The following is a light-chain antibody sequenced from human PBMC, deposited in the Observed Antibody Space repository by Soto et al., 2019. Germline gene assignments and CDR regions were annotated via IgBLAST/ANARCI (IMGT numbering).Light chain of an antibody. CDR3: QKYDSAPPIT. CDR2: AVS. V-gene: IGKV1-27*01. Sequence: DIQMTQSPSSLSASVGDRVTITCRASQDISNHLAWFQQQPGKVPKLLIYAVSTLESGVSSRFSGSGSGTEFTLTISSLQPEDVATYYCQKYDSAPPITFGGGTKVDIK. J-gene: IGKJ4*01. CDR1: QDISNH.